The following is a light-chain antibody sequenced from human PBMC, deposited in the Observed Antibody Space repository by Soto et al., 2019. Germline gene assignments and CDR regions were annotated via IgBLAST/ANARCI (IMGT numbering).Light chain of an antibody. J-gene: IGKJ1*01. Sequence: EIVMTQSPATLSVSPGDTATLSCRASQGVTTNLAWFQQKPGQAPRLLIYGASTRATGLPARFSGSGSGTDFTLTISSLQSEDFAVYYCQQYNNWPRTFGQGTKVDIK. V-gene: IGKV3-15*01. CDR3: QQYNNWPRT. CDR2: GAS. CDR1: QGVTTN.